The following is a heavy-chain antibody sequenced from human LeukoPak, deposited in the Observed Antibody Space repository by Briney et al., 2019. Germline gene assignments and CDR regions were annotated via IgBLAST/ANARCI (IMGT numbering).Heavy chain of an antibody. V-gene: IGHV1-2*02. CDR3: ARDLRVGPTVFDY. CDR2: INPKSGGT. Sequence: ASVKVSCKASGYTFIDYYIHWVRQAPGQGLEWMGWINPKSGGTNYAQKFQDRVTLTRDTSISTSYMDLSRLRSDDTAVYYCARDLRVGPTVFDYWGQGTLVTVSS. CDR1: GYTFIDYY. J-gene: IGHJ4*02. D-gene: IGHD1-26*01.